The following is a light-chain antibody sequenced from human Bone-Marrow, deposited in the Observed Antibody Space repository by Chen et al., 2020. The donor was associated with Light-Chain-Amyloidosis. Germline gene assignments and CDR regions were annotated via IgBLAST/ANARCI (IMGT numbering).Light chain of an antibody. CDR2: GDN. CDR1: SSNIGAGYD. Sequence: QSVLTQPPSVSGAPGQKVTISCIGDSSNIGAGYDVHWYQQLQGKAPKILIYGDNYRPSGVPDRFSGAKSGTSDSLDKSGLRTDDEDEYYCKSYDSSLRGSVVFGGGTKLTVL. CDR3: KSYDSSLRGSVV. J-gene: IGLJ2*01. V-gene: IGLV1-40*01.